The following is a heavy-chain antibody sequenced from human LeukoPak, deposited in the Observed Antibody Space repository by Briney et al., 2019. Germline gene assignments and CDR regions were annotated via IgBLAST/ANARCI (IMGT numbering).Heavy chain of an antibody. CDR3: ARRRQLAIDY. J-gene: IGHJ4*02. CDR1: GGSVSGSDHY. Sequence: SETLSLTCTASGGSVSGSDHYWDWIRQPEGKGLEWIGSISYRGSTYYNPSLKSRVAISRDTSENQFSLKLSSVTAADTAVYYCARRRQLAIDYWGQETLVTVAS. V-gene: IGHV4-39*01. D-gene: IGHD6-6*01. CDR2: ISYRGST.